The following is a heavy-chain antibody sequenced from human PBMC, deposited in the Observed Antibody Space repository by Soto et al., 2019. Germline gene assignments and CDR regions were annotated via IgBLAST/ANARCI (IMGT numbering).Heavy chain of an antibody. CDR1: GYTFTGYS. CDR3: AREMVVDIVVVPAAIPYYYYGMDV. V-gene: IGHV1-3*01. CDR2: INAGNGNT. Sequence: ASVNVSCKASGYTFTGYSIPWGLHAPGQRLEWMGWINAGNGNTKYSQKLQGRVTITRDTSASTAYMELSSLRSEDTAVYYCAREMVVDIVVVPAAIPYYYYGMDVWGQGTTVTVSS. J-gene: IGHJ6*02. D-gene: IGHD2-2*02.